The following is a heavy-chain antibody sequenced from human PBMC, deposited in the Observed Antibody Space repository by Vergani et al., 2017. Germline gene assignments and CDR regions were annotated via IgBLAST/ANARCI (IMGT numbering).Heavy chain of an antibody. V-gene: IGHV3-23*01. Sequence: EVQLLESGGDLVQPGGSLRLSCAASGFTFIMHAMSWVRQAPGKGLEWVSTLSASDRRTHYADSVKGRFTISSDNSKNTLFFHMNSLRPEDTAVYYCAKVGRSEVAATFGAFDIWGQGTMVTVSS. CDR1: GFTFIMHA. J-gene: IGHJ3*02. D-gene: IGHD6-19*01. CDR2: LSASDRRT. CDR3: AKVGRSEVAATFGAFDI.